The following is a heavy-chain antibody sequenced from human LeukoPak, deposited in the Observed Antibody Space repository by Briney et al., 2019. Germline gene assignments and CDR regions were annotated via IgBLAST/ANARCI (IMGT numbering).Heavy chain of an antibody. J-gene: IGHJ4*02. CDR2: IYYNGNT. CDR1: GGSVSSGRFY. V-gene: IGHV4-61*01. Sequence: SETLSLTCSVSGGSVSSGRFYWSWIRQPPGMRLEWIGFIYYNGNTKYNPSLESRVTISVDTSKNQLSLNLNSVTAADTAVYYCARHLRGQMTCFDHWGQGALVTVSS. D-gene: IGHD2-21*02. CDR3: ARHLRGQMTCFDH.